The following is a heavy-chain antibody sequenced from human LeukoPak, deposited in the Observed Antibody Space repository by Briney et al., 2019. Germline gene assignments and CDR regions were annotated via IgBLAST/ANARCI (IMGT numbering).Heavy chain of an antibody. J-gene: IGHJ3*01. CDR2: ISSTGNLI. CDR3: VRELGLGYDTSGLMGALDF. D-gene: IGHD3-22*01. Sequence: GGSLRLSCAASGFIFSDYYMSWVRQASGKGLEWVSYISSTGNLIFYTDSVKGRFTISRDNAKNSLYLQMDSLRAEDTAVYYCVRELGLGYDTSGLMGALDFWGQGTMVTVSS. CDR1: GFIFSDYY. V-gene: IGHV3-11*01.